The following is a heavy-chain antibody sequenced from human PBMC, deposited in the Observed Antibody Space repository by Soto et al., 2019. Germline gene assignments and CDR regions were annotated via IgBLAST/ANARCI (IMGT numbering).Heavy chain of an antibody. V-gene: IGHV1-69*18. D-gene: IGHD6-19*01. J-gene: IGHJ4*02. Sequence: QVQLVQSGAEVKKPGSSVKVSCNASGATFSGYAINWVRQAPGQGREWLGRIVPIFETLNYAERFQGRVAITADESTTTVYMELTNLTHEDTAVYYCVVMGNVAVSNPRSFDYWGQGTQVTVSS. CDR1: GATFSGYA. CDR3: VVMGNVAVSNPRSFDY. CDR2: IVPIFETL.